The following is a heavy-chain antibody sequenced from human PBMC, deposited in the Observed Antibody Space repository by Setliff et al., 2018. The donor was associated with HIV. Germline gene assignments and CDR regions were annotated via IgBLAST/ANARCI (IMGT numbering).Heavy chain of an antibody. CDR2: INTNTGNP. V-gene: IGHV7-4-1*01. CDR3: TRDHTPPPNYDFWSGQIDLRNIFYYMDV. D-gene: IGHD3-3*01. Sequence: ASVKVSCKASGYSLTSYSINWVRQGPGQGLEWMGYINTNTGNPTYAQGFTGRFVFSVDTPVSTAYLQIFSLKAEDTAVYYCTRDHTPPPNYDFWSGQIDLRNIFYYMDVWGTGSPVTV. J-gene: IGHJ6*03. CDR1: GYSLTSYS.